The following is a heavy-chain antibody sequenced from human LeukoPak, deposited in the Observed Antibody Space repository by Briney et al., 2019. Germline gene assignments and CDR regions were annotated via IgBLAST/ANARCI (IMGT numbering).Heavy chain of an antibody. CDR2: IKQDGSVK. CDR3: ARGPSTTLTTK. J-gene: IGHJ4*02. D-gene: IGHD4-11*01. CDR1: EFSFSSYW. Sequence: SGGSLRLSCVASEFSFSSYWMTWVRQAPGKGLEWVANIKQDGSVKNYVDSVKGRFTISRDNAENSLYLQMNGLRVEDTAVYYCARGPSTTLTTKWGQGTLVTVSS. V-gene: IGHV3-7*01.